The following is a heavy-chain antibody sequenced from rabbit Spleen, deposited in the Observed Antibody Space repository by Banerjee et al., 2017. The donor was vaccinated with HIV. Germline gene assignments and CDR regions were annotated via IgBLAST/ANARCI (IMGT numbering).Heavy chain of an antibody. V-gene: IGHV1S7*01. CDR1: GFTLSTYY. CDR2: IDPVFGIT. Sequence: QLKESGGGLVQPGGSLKLSCKASGFTLSTYYMNWVRQAPGKGLEWIGYIDPVFGITYYANWVNGRFSISRENAQNTMFLQMTSLTAADTATYFCARGGGLWGPGTLVTVS. J-gene: IGHJ4*01. CDR3: ARGGGL.